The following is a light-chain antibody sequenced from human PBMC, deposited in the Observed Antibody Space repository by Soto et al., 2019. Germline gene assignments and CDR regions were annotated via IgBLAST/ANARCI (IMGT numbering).Light chain of an antibody. CDR3: QSYDSSLSGYV. CDR2: RNN. J-gene: IGLJ1*01. CDR1: TSNIGSNY. V-gene: IGLV1-47*01. Sequence: QSVLTQPPSASGTPGQGVTISCSGSTSNIGSNYVYWYQQLPGTAPKLLIYRNNQRPSGVPDRFSGPKSGTSASLAIAGLQAEDEGDYYCQSYDSSLSGYVFGTGTKVTVL.